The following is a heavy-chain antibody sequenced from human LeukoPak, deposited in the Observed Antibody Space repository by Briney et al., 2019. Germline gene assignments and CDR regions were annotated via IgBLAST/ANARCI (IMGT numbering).Heavy chain of an antibody. CDR3: ASLGYVWGSYRRSSGAFDI. D-gene: IGHD3-16*02. V-gene: IGHV4-61*01. J-gene: IGHJ3*02. CDR2: IYYRGST. CDR1: GGSISSSSYY. Sequence: PSETLSLTCTVSGGSISSSSYYWSWIRQPPGKGLEWIGYIYYRGSTNYNPSLKSRVTISVDTSKNQFSLKLSSVTAADTAVYYCASLGYVWGSYRRSSGAFDIWGQGTMVTVSS.